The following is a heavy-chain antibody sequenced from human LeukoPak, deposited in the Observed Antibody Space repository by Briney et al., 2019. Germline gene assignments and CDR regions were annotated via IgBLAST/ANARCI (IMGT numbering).Heavy chain of an antibody. CDR3: ARGRPKYNWNGDAFDI. CDR2: INSDVSST. D-gene: IGHD1-1*01. Sequence: GSLRLSCAASGFTFSTYWMHWVRQAPGKGLVWVSRINSDVSSTSYADAVKGRFTISRDNAKNTLYLQMNSLRAEDTAVYYCARGRPKYNWNGDAFDIWGQGTMVTVSS. V-gene: IGHV3-74*01. J-gene: IGHJ3*02. CDR1: GFTFSTYW.